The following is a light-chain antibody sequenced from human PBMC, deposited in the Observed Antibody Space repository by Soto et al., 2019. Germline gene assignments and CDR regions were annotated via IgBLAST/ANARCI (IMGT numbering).Light chain of an antibody. J-gene: IGLJ2*01. Sequence: VVTQEPSLTVSPGGTVTLTCASSTGAVTSSYYPNWFQQKPGQAPRALIYSTSDKYSWTPARFSGSLLGDKAALTLSGVQPEDEADYYCLLYSGGTVVFGGGTKLTVL. V-gene: IGLV7-43*01. CDR3: LLYSGGTVV. CDR1: TGAVTSSYY. CDR2: STS.